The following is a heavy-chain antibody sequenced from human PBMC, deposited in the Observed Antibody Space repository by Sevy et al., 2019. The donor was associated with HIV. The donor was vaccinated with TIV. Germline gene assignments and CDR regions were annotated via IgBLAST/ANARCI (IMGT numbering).Heavy chain of an antibody. CDR3: ARDGSPIVATIYDAFDI. J-gene: IGHJ3*02. CDR2: ISYDGSNK. CDR1: GFTFSSYA. D-gene: IGHD5-12*01. Sequence: GGSLRLSCAASGFTFSSYAMHWVRQAPGKGLEWVAVISYDGSNKYYADSVKGRFTISRGNSKNTLYLQMNSLRAEDTAVYYCARDGSPIVATIYDAFDIWGQGTMVTVSS. V-gene: IGHV3-30-3*01.